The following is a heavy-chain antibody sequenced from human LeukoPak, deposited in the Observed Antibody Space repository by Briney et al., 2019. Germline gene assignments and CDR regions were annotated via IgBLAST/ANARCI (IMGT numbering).Heavy chain of an antibody. J-gene: IGHJ4*02. CDR2: ISGSGGST. V-gene: IGHV3-23*01. CDR3: AKGYDSSGYPDY. CDR1: GFTFSSYA. D-gene: IGHD3-22*01. Sequence: GGSLRLSCAASGFTFSSYAMSWVRQAPGRGLEWVSAISGSGGSTYYADSVKGRFTVSRDNSKNTLYLQMNSLRAEDTAAYYCAKGYDSSGYPDYWGQGTLVTVSS.